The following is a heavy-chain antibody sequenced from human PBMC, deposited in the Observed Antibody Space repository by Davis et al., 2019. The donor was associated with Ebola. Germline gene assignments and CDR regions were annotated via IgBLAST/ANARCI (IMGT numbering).Heavy chain of an antibody. Sequence: ASVKVSCKASGYTFTGNYIQWVRQAPGQGLEWMGRINPNSGGTNYAQKFQGRVTMSRDTSTSTAYMELSSLRSEDTAVYYCARDEGRYSYGRWFDPWGQGTLVTVSS. CDR3: ARDEGRYSYGRWFDP. D-gene: IGHD5-18*01. J-gene: IGHJ5*02. CDR2: INPNSGGT. CDR1: GYTFTGNY. V-gene: IGHV1-2*06.